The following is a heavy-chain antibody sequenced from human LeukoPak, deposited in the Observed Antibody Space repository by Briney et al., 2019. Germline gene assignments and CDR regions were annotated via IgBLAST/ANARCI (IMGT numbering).Heavy chain of an antibody. D-gene: IGHD4-17*01. J-gene: IGHJ4*02. Sequence: SETLSLTCTVSGGSISSYYWSWIRQPPGKRLEWIGYFSYSGSTNYNPSLKSRVTISVDTSKNQFSLKLSSVTTADTAVYYCANGNSFDSWGQGTLVTVSS. CDR3: ANGNSFDS. CDR1: GGSISSYY. CDR2: FSYSGST. V-gene: IGHV4-59*08.